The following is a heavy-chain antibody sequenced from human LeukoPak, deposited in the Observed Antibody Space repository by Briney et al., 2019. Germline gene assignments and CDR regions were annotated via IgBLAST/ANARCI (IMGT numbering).Heavy chain of an antibody. CDR1: GYTFTGYY. J-gene: IGHJ4*02. V-gene: IGHV1-2*02. Sequence: ASVKLSCKASGYTFTGYYMHWVRQAPGQGLEWIGWINPNSGGTNYAQKFQGRVTMTRDTSISTAYMELSRLRSDDTAVYYCARDLGYGDYPHDYWGQGTLVTVSS. CDR2: INPNSGGT. D-gene: IGHD4-17*01. CDR3: ARDLGYGDYPHDY.